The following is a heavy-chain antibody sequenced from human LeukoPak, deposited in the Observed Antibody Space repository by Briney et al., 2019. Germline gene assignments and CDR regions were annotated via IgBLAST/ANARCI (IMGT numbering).Heavy chain of an antibody. D-gene: IGHD2-15*01. CDR3: ARAWYNWFDP. V-gene: IGHV4-4*07. CDR2: IYTSGNT. Sequence: SETLSLTCTVSVGSISSYYWSWIPQPAGRGREWIGRIYTSGNTNYNPSLKSRVTMSVDTSKNQFSLKLSSVTAADTAVYYCARAWYNWFDPWGQGTLVTVSS. J-gene: IGHJ5*02. CDR1: VGSISSYY.